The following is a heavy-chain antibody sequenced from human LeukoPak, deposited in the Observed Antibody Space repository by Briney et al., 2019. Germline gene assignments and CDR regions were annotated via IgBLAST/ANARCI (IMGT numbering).Heavy chain of an antibody. Sequence: ASVKVSCKASGGTFSSYAISWVRQAPGQGLEWMGGIIPIFGTANYAQKLQGRVTMTTDTSTSTAYMELRSLRSDDTAVYYCARVGWGDPADMTDGDWFDPWGQGTLVTVSS. J-gene: IGHJ5*02. V-gene: IGHV1-69*05. CDR3: ARVGWGDPADMTDGDWFDP. D-gene: IGHD2-2*01. CDR1: GGTFSSYA. CDR2: IIPIFGTA.